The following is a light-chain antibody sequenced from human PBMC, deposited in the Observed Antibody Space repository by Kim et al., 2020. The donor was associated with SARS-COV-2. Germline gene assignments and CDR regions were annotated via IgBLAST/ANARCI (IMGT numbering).Light chain of an antibody. CDR3: QSYDSSLSGSVV. CDR1: SSNTGAGYD. J-gene: IGLJ2*01. CDR2: GNS. Sequence: RVTSSCTGSSSNTGAGYDVHWYQQHPGTAPKLLIYGNSNRPSGVPDRFSGSKSGTSASLAITGLQAEDEADYYCQSYDSSLSGSVVFGGGTQLTVL. V-gene: IGLV1-40*01.